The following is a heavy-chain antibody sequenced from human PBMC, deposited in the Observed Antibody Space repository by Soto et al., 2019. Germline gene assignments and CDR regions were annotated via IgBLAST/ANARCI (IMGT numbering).Heavy chain of an antibody. Sequence: SETLSLTCTVSGGSISSSSYYWGWIRQPPGKGLEWIGSIYYSGSTYYNPSLKSRVTISVDTSKNQFSLKLSSVTAADTAVYYCARLSAPIIVVVPAAIPPRDYYYYMDVWGKGTTVTVSS. D-gene: IGHD2-2*01. CDR2: IYYSGST. J-gene: IGHJ6*03. CDR3: ARLSAPIIVVVPAAIPPRDYYYYMDV. V-gene: IGHV4-39*01. CDR1: GGSISSSSYY.